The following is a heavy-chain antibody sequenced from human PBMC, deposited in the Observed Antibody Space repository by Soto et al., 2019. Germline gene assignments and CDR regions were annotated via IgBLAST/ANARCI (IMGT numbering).Heavy chain of an antibody. D-gene: IGHD6-6*01. CDR2: ISSSGSTI. Sequence: GGSLRLSCAASGFTFISYEMNWVRQAPGKGLEWVSYISSSGSTIYYADSVKGRFTISRDNAKNSLYLQMNSLRAEDTAVYYCADSSSSSSGGYYYGMDVWGQGTTVTVSS. CDR1: GFTFISYE. V-gene: IGHV3-48*03. CDR3: ADSSSSSSGGYYYGMDV. J-gene: IGHJ6*02.